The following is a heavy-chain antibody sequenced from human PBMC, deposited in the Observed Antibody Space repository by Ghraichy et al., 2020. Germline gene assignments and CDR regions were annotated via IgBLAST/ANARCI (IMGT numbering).Heavy chain of an antibody. J-gene: IGHJ6*02. CDR3: AREGAAAGLGVYYYYGMDV. V-gene: IGHV1-8*01. CDR1: GYTFTSYD. D-gene: IGHD6-13*01. CDR2: MNPNSGNT. Sequence: ASVKVSCKASGYTFTSYDINWVRQATGQGLEWMGWMNPNSGNTGYAQKFQGRVTMTRNTSISTAYMELSSLRSEDTAVYYCAREGAAAGLGVYYYYGMDVWGQGTTVTVSS.